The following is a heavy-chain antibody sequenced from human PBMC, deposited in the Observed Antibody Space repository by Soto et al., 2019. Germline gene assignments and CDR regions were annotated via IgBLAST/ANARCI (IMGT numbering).Heavy chain of an antibody. CDR3: VKDSGYYYGSGSFVYGMDV. D-gene: IGHD3-10*01. J-gene: IGHJ6*02. Sequence: RQAPGKGLEYISAISSSGDRTYYADSVKGRFTTSRDNSMNTLFLQLSSLRNDDTAVYYCVKDSGYYYGSGSFVYGMDVWGQGTTVTVSS. V-gene: IGHV3-64D*06. CDR2: ISSSGDRT.